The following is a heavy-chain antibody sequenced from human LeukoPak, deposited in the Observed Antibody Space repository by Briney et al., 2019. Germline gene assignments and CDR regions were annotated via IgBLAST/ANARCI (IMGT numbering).Heavy chain of an antibody. CDR1: GGSISSYY. CDR2: IYTSGST. D-gene: IGHD1-26*01. CDR3: ARRIVGATTYAFDI. Sequence: SETLSLTCTVSGGSISSYYWSWIRQPSGKGLEWIGYIYTSGSTNYNPSLKSRVTISVDTSKNQFSLKLSSVTAADTAVYYCARRIVGATTYAFDIWGQGTMVTVSS. J-gene: IGHJ3*02. V-gene: IGHV4-4*09.